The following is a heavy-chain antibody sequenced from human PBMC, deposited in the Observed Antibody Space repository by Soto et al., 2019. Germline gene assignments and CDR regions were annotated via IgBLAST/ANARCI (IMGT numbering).Heavy chain of an antibody. D-gene: IGHD3-3*01. CDR2: ISSNGGST. CDR1: GFTFSSYA. J-gene: IGHJ4*02. Sequence: GGSLRLSCAASGFTFSSYAMHWVRQAPGKGLEYVSAISSNGGSTYYANSVKGRFTISRDNSKNTLYLQMGSLRAEDMAVYYCARCGIFGVVISGCDYWGQGTLVTVSS. V-gene: IGHV3-64*01. CDR3: ARCGIFGVVISGCDY.